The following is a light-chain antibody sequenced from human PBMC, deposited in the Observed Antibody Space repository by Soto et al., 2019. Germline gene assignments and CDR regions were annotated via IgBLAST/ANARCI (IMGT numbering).Light chain of an antibody. Sequence: IVLTQSPATLSLSPGERATLSCRASQSVSSYLAWFQQKPGQAPRLLIYDTSNRATGIPARFSGSGSETDFTLTISSLEPEDFPVYYCQQRDSWVTFGQGTRLEIK. J-gene: IGKJ5*01. CDR3: QQRDSWVT. CDR2: DTS. V-gene: IGKV3-11*01. CDR1: QSVSSY.